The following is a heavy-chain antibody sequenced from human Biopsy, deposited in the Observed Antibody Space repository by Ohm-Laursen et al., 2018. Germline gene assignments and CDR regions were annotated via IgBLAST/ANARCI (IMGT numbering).Heavy chain of an antibody. Sequence: TLSLTWAVSGGSISSGGSYWSWIRQRPGKGLEWIGYIFNSANTYYNPSLKNLITISGDTSKNQFSLKLNSVTAADTAVYYCARGDYFDSNSYFWFDPWGQGTLVTVSS. J-gene: IGHJ5*02. CDR1: GGSISSGGSY. V-gene: IGHV4-31*01. CDR3: ARGDYFDSNSYFWFDP. D-gene: IGHD3-22*01. CDR2: IFNSANT.